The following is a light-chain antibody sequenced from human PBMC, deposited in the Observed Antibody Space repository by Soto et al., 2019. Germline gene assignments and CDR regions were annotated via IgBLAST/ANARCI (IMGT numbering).Light chain of an antibody. V-gene: IGKV3-15*01. Sequence: EILMTQSPATLSVPPGERVTLSCRASQSVSSNLAWYQQKPGQAPRLLIYGASTRATGIPARFSGCGSGTEFTLTISSLQSEDFAVYYCQQYNNWPPLTFGGGTKVEIK. CDR3: QQYNNWPPLT. CDR2: GAS. J-gene: IGKJ4*01. CDR1: QSVSSN.